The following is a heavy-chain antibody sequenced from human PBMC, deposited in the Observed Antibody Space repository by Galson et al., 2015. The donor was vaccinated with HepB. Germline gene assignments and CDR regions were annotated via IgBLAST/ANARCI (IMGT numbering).Heavy chain of an antibody. V-gene: IGHV5-10-1*01. Sequence: QSGAEVKKPGESLRISCKGSEYSFTSYWITWVRQMPGKGLEWMGTIDPSDSYTNYSPSFQGHVTISADKSISTAYLQWTSLKASDTAMYYCARQRLPVDITFGFNGMDFWGQGTTVTVSS. D-gene: IGHD3-16*01. CDR3: ARQRLPVDITFGFNGMDF. CDR1: EYSFTSYW. J-gene: IGHJ6*02. CDR2: IDPSDSYT.